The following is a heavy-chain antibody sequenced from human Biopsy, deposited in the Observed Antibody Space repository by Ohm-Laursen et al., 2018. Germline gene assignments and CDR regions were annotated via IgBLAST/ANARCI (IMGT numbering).Heavy chain of an antibody. CDR1: GFTYTTFA. Sequence: GFLRLSCAAAGFTYTTFAMSWVRQAPGKGPEWVSTISANGATSYYADSVKGRFTISRDNSKNTLYLQMNSVRADDTAIYYCAKGGSITIFGVVINNCFDPWGQGTRVTVSS. V-gene: IGHV3-23*01. CDR3: AKGGSITIFGVVINNCFDP. CDR2: ISANGATS. D-gene: IGHD3-3*01. J-gene: IGHJ5*02.